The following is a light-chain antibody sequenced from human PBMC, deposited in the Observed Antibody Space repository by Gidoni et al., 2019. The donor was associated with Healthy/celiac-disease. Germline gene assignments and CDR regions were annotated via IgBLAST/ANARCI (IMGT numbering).Light chain of an antibody. CDR2: DAT. J-gene: IGKJ1*01. CDR1: QSVSSY. CDR3: QQRSWPPPT. V-gene: IGKV3-11*01. Sequence: EIVLTQSPATLSLSPGERATLSCRASQSVSSYLAWYQQKPGQAPRRLIYDATNRATGIPARFSGSGSGTDFTLTISSLEPEDFAVYYWQQRSWPPPTFGQGTKVEIK.